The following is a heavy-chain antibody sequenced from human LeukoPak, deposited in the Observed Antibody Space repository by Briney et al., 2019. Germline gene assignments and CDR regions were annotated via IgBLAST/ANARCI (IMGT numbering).Heavy chain of an antibody. Sequence: PGGSLRLSCAASGFTFSSYGMHWVRQAPGKGREWVAFIRYDGSNKYYADSVKGRFTISRDNSKNTLYLQMNSLRAEDTAVYYCANADIVVVVAAADPFDYWGQGTLVTVSS. CDR1: GFTFSSYG. J-gene: IGHJ4*02. CDR2: IRYDGSNK. D-gene: IGHD2-15*01. CDR3: ANADIVVVVAAADPFDY. V-gene: IGHV3-30*02.